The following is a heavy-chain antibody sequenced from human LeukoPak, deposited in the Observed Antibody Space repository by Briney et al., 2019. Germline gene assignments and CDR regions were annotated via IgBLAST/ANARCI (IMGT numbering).Heavy chain of an antibody. CDR3: VRDQGGAVSY. Sequence: GGSLRLSCAASGFTFSSYSMNWVRQAPGKGLEWVSYISSLSGTINYADSVKGRFIIPRDNAKNSMFLQMNSLRAEDTAVYYCVRDQGGAVSYWGQGTLVTVSS. V-gene: IGHV3-48*01. J-gene: IGHJ4*02. CDR1: GFTFSSYS. D-gene: IGHD3-16*01. CDR2: ISSLSGTI.